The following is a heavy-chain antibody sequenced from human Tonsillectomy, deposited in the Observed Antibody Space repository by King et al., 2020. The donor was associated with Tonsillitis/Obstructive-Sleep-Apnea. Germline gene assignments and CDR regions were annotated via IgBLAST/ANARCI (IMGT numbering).Heavy chain of an antibody. Sequence: VQLVQSGAEVKKPGSSVKVSCKASGGTFSSYAISWVRQAPGQGLEWMGGIIPIFGTANYAQKFQGRVTITADESRSTAYMELSSLRSEDTAVYYCARGEPGIVVVPAASFDPWGQGTLVTVSS. CDR1: GGTFSSYA. V-gene: IGHV1-69*01. CDR3: ARGEPGIVVVPAASFDP. J-gene: IGHJ5*02. CDR2: IIPIFGTA. D-gene: IGHD2-2*01.